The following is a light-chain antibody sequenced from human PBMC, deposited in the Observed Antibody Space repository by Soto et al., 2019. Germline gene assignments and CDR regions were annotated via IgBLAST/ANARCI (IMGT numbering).Light chain of an antibody. Sequence: DIQMTQSPSSLSASVGDRVTITCRASQSISSYLNWYQQKPGKAPKLLIYAASSLQSGVPSRFSGSGSGTDFTLTISSLQPEDSATYYCQQSYSWWTFGQGTKVDIK. CDR1: QSISSY. V-gene: IGKV1-39*01. CDR3: QQSYSWWT. CDR2: AAS. J-gene: IGKJ1*01.